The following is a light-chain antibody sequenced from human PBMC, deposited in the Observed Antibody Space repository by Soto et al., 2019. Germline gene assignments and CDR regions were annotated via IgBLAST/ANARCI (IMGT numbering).Light chain of an antibody. J-gene: IGLJ1*01. CDR2: EGT. Sequence: SALTQPASVSGPLGQSIVISCTGSSSDIRSYDLVSWYQQYPGKAPKVVIFEGTKRPSGVSNRFSGSKSGNTASLTISGLQTEDEADYYCCSYAGSRTYVFGAGTKVTVL. V-gene: IGLV2-23*01. CDR3: CSYAGSRTYV. CDR1: SSDIRSYDL.